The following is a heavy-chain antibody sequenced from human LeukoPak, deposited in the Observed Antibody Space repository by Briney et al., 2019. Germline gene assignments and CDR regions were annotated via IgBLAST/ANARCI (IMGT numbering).Heavy chain of an antibody. D-gene: IGHD6-19*01. CDR1: GYTFTSYG. CDR2: ISAYNGNT. Sequence: ASVKVSCKASGYTFTSYGISWVRQAPGQGLEWMGWISAYNGNTNYAQKLQGRVTMNTDTSTSTAYMELRSLRSDDTAVYCCARDVKQWLVSGGYYFDYWGQGTLVTVSS. CDR3: ARDVKQWLVSGGYYFDY. J-gene: IGHJ4*02. V-gene: IGHV1-18*01.